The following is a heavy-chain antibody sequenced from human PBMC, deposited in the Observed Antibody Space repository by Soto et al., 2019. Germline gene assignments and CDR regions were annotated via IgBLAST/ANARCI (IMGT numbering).Heavy chain of an antibody. CDR2: IYYSGST. Sequence: SETLSLTCTVSGGSISSYYWSWIRQPPGKGLEWVGYIYYSGSTNYNPSLKSRVTISVDTSKNQFSLKLSSVTAADTAVYYCARTLYSYGPRFDYWGQGTLVTVSS. J-gene: IGHJ4*02. V-gene: IGHV4-59*01. CDR3: ARTLYSYGPRFDY. CDR1: GGSISSYY. D-gene: IGHD5-18*01.